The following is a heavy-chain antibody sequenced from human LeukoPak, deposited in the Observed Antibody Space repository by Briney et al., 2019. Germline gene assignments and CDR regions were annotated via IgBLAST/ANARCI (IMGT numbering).Heavy chain of an antibody. Sequence: GESLKISCQGSGYTFTTYWIAWVRQMPGKGLEWMGIVYPGDSDTRYGPSFQGQVTISADKPISTAYLQWRSLKASDTAMYYCARLSGNEDYYHYAMDVWGQGTTVTVSS. V-gene: IGHV5-51*01. CDR1: GYTFTTYW. CDR2: VYPGDSDT. CDR3: ARLSGNEDYYHYAMDV. D-gene: IGHD1-1*01. J-gene: IGHJ6*02.